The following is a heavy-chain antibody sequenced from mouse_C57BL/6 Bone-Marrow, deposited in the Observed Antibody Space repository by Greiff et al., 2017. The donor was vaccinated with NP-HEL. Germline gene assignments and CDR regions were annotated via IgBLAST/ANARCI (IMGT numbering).Heavy chain of an antibody. Sequence: EVKLQESGPGLVKPSQSLSLTCSVTGYSITSGYYWNWIRQFPGNKLEWMGYISYDGSNNYNPSLKNRISITRDTSKNQFFLKLNSVTTEDTATYYCARVHDYGTWFAYWGQGTLVTVSA. CDR2: ISYDGSN. CDR3: ARVHDYGTWFAY. CDR1: GYSITSGYY. V-gene: IGHV3-6*01. D-gene: IGHD2-4*01. J-gene: IGHJ3*01.